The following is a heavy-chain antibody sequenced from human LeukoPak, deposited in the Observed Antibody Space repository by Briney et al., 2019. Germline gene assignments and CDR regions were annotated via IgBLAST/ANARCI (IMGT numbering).Heavy chain of an antibody. J-gene: IGHJ4*02. CDR3: AKDRLTVFGAADCFDY. CDR2: ISGSGGST. CDR1: GFTFSSYA. V-gene: IGHV3-23*01. Sequence: GGSLRLSCAASGFTFSSYAMSWVRQAPGKGLEWVSAISGSGGSTYYADSVKGRFTISRDNSKNTLYLQMNSLRAEDTAVYDCAKDRLTVFGAADCFDYWGQGTLVTVSS. D-gene: IGHD6-13*01.